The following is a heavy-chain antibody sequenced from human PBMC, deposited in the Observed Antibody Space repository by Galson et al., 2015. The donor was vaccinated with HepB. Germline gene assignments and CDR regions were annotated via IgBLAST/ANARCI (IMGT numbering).Heavy chain of an antibody. V-gene: IGHV4-34*01. CDR3: ARGIFVAQILTGYVT. Sequence: LSLTCAVYGGSFSGYYWSWIRQPPGKGLEWIGEINHSGSTNYNPSPKSRVTISVDTSKNQFSLKLSSVTAADTAVYYCARGIFVAQILTGYVTWGQGTLVTVSS. J-gene: IGHJ4*02. CDR1: GGSFSGYY. CDR2: INHSGST. D-gene: IGHD3-9*01.